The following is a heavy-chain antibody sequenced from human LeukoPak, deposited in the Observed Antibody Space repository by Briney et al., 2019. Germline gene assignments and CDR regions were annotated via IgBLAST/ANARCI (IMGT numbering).Heavy chain of an antibody. J-gene: IGHJ4*02. V-gene: IGHV3-30*04. Sequence: GGSLRLSCAASGFTFSSYAMHWVRQAPGKGLEWVAVISYDGSNKYYADSVKGRFTISRDNSKNTLYLQMNSLRAEDTAVYYCAKVHSIAAAGTWWGQGTLVTVSS. CDR2: ISYDGSNK. CDR1: GFTFSSYA. D-gene: IGHD6-13*01. CDR3: AKVHSIAAAGTW.